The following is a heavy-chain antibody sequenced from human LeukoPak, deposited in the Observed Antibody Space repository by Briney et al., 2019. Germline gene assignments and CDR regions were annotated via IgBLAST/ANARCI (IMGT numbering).Heavy chain of an antibody. CDR1: GFTFSSYA. CDR3: AKHGGDY. V-gene: IGHV3-30-3*02. D-gene: IGHD3-16*01. CDR2: ISYDGSNK. Sequence: GGSLRLSCAASGFTFSSYAMHWVRQAPGKGLEWVAVISYDGSNKYYADSVKGRFTISRDNSKNTLYLQMDSLRAEDTAVYYCAKHGGDYWGQGTQVTVSS. J-gene: IGHJ4*02.